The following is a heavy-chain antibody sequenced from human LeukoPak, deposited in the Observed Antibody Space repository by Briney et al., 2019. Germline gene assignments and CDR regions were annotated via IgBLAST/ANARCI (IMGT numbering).Heavy chain of an antibody. CDR2: ISSSGSTI. J-gene: IGHJ3*02. CDR1: GFTFSDYY. Sequence: PGGSLRLSCAASGFTFSDYYMSWIRQAPGKGLEWVSYISSSGSTIYYADSVKGRFTISRDNAKNSLYLQMNSLRVEDTAVYYGAYGSSDYDALDIWGQGTMVTVSS. V-gene: IGHV3-11*01. CDR3: AYGSSDYDALDI. D-gene: IGHD3-22*01.